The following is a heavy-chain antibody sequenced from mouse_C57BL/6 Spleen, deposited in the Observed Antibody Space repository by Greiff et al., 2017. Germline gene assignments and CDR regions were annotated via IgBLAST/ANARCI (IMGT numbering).Heavy chain of an antibody. Sequence: QVQLQQSGAELMKPGASVKLSCKTTGYTFTGYWIEWVKQRPGRGLEWIGEILPGSGDTNYNKKFKGKATFTADKSSSSAYMQLSSLTAEDSAIYYCAGGYFWFFDVWGRGTTVTVSS. D-gene: IGHD2-3*01. CDR2: ILPGSGDT. V-gene: IGHV1-9*01. J-gene: IGHJ1*03. CDR3: AGGYFWFFDV. CDR1: GYTFTGYW.